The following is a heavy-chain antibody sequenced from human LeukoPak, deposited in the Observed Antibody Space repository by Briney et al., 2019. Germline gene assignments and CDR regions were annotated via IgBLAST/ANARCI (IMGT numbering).Heavy chain of an antibody. Sequence: GGSLRLSCAASGFTFSSYAMSWVRQAPGKGLEWVSGISGSGGKTYYADSVKGRFTNSRDNSKNTLYLQMNSLRAEDTAVYYCARQGRYSSSWTFYFDYWGQGTLVTVSS. J-gene: IGHJ4*02. CDR3: ARQGRYSSSWTFYFDY. CDR1: GFTFSSYA. V-gene: IGHV3-23*01. CDR2: ISGSGGKT. D-gene: IGHD6-13*01.